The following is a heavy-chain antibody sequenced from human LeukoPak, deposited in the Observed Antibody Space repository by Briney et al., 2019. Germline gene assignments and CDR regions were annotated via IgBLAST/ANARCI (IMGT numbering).Heavy chain of an antibody. CDR3: ARGQGGTYYDFWSGYYPFDY. CDR1: GFTFSSYG. D-gene: IGHD3-3*01. CDR2: ISGSGGST. V-gene: IGHV3-23*01. J-gene: IGHJ4*02. Sequence: PGGSLRLSCAASGFTFSSYGMSWVRQAPGKGLEWVSAISGSGGSTYYADSVKGRFTISRDNSKNTLYLQMNSLRAEDTAVYYCARGQGGTYYDFWSGYYPFDYWGQGTLVTVSS.